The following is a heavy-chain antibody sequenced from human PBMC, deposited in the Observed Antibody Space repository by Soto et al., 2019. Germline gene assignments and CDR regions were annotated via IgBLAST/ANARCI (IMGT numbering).Heavy chain of an antibody. Sequence: SETLSLTCTVSGGSISSSSYYWGWIRQPPGKGLEWIGSIYYSGSTYYNPSLKSRVTISVDTSKNQFSLKLSSVTAADTAVYYCARTLHLHRLSLYYYYGMDVWGQGTTVTVSS. J-gene: IGHJ6*02. CDR1: GGSISSSSYY. CDR2: IYYSGST. CDR3: ARTLHLHRLSLYYYYGMDV. V-gene: IGHV4-39*01. D-gene: IGHD3-16*02.